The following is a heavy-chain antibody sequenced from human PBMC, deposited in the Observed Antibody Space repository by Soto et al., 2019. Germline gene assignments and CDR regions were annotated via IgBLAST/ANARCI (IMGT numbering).Heavy chain of an antibody. CDR1: SYTFIGYD. V-gene: IGHV1-8*01. D-gene: IGHD1-1*01. Sequence: SVKVSCKASSYTFIGYDINWWRQATGQGLEWTGWMNPNSGNTGYAQKFQGRVTMTRNTSISTAYMELSSLRSEDTAVYYCARYNWNDVLDYWGQGTLVTVSS. J-gene: IGHJ4*02. CDR2: MNPNSGNT. CDR3: ARYNWNDVLDY.